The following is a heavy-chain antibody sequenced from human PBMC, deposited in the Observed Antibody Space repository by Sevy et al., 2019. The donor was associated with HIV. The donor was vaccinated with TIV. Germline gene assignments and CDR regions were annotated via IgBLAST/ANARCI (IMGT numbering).Heavy chain of an antibody. D-gene: IGHD3-22*01. V-gene: IGHV4-39*01. CDR1: GGSISSSSYY. CDR2: IYYSGST. J-gene: IGHJ4*02. Sequence: SEILSLTCTVSGGSISSSSYYWGWIRQPPGKGLEWIGSIYYSGSTYYNPSLKSRVSISVDTSKNQFSLKLSSVTAADTAMYYCARFYYYDSSGYYGYFDYWGQGTLVTVSS. CDR3: ARFYYYDSSGYYGYFDY.